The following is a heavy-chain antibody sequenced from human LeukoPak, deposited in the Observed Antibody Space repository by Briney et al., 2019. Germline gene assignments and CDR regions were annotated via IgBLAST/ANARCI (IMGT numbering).Heavy chain of an antibody. CDR1: GYTFTRYY. Sequence: ASVEVSCQASGYTFTRYYMHWVRQPPAQGLEWMGWSNPNSGGTNYAQNFQGRVTMTRNTSINTAYMELSRLRSDDTAVYYGARYRVGGQGLVVWGQGNTVTVFS. CDR3: ARYRVGGQGLVV. V-gene: IGHV1-2*02. J-gene: IGHJ6*02. CDR2: SNPNSGGT. D-gene: IGHD2-15*01.